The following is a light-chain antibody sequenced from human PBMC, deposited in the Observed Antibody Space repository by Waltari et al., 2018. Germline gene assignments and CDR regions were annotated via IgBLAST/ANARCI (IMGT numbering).Light chain of an antibody. CDR1: QRLLHSNGYNY. Sequence: DIVMTQSPLSLPVTPGEPASLSCRSSQRLLHSNGYNYFDWYLQKPGQSPQLLIYLGSNRASVVPDRFSGSGSGTEFTLTISGLQPEDFATYYCQHFNSYPLTFGGVTKVEI. CDR2: LGS. CDR3: QHFNSYPLT. J-gene: IGKJ4*01. V-gene: IGKV2-28*01.